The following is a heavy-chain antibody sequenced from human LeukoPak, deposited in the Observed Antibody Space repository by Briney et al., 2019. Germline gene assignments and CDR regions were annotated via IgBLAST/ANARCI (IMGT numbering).Heavy chain of an antibody. D-gene: IGHD6-19*01. CDR1: GFTFSSFA. CDR2: ISDSGGSS. V-gene: IGHV3-23*01. CDR3: SKDRQGGGGWYLFDY. J-gene: IGHJ4*02. Sequence: GGSLGLSCAASGFTFSSFAMSWVRQAPGKGLEWVSGISDSGGSSTYADSVKGRFTISRDNSKNTLYLEMNSLRAEDTAVYYCSKDRQGGGGWYLFDYWGQGTLVTVSS.